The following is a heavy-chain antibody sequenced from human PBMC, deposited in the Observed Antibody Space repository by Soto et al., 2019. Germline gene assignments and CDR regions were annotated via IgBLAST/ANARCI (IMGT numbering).Heavy chain of an antibody. CDR1: GGTFSSYA. CDR2: IIPIFGTA. J-gene: IGHJ6*02. D-gene: IGHD3-3*01. CDR3: ARGSRLRFLEWLSPDYYYYGMDV. Sequence: VKVSCKASGGTFSSYAISWVRQAPGQGLEWMGGIIPIFGTANYAQKFQGRVTITADESTSTAYMELSSLRSEDTAVYYCARGSRLRFLEWLSPDYYYYGMDVWGQGTTVTVSS. V-gene: IGHV1-69*01.